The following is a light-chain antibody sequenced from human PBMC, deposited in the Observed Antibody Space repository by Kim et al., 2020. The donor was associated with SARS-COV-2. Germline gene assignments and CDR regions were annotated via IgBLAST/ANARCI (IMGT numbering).Light chain of an antibody. Sequence: EIVLTQSPGTLSLSPVERVILSCRASQSVADNHLAWFQQEPGQAPRLLIYGTSSRANGIPDRFSGSGSGTDFTLTISRLEPEDSAVYYCQQYDRPPYTFCQGTKLEI. CDR1: QSVADNH. V-gene: IGKV3-20*01. CDR3: QQYDRPPYT. CDR2: GTS. J-gene: IGKJ2*01.